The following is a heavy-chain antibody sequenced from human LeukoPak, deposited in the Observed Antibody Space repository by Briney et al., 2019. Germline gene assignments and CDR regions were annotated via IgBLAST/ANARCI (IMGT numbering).Heavy chain of an antibody. CDR1: GFIFSTYA. Sequence: GGSLRLSCAASGFIFSTYAIHWVRQAPGKGLEWVAVISNDGSKKYFADSVKGRFTISRDNSKNTLYLQMNSLRAEDTAVYYCVQEGPRGLAFDIWGQGTKVTVSS. J-gene: IGHJ3*02. CDR3: VQEGPRGLAFDI. V-gene: IGHV3-30-3*01. CDR2: ISNDGSKK.